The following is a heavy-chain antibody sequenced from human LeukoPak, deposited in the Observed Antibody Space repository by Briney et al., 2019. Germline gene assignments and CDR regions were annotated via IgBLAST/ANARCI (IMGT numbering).Heavy chain of an antibody. CDR3: AKQGFGC. J-gene: IGHJ4*02. Sequence: GGSLRLSCAASGFTLNKYAMSWVRQAPGKGLEWVSIINNSGGSTYYADSVKGRFTISRDLSKNTLYLQMNSLRAEDTAVYYCAKQGFGCWGQGTLVTVSS. CDR1: GFTLNKYA. CDR2: INNSGGST. V-gene: IGHV3-23*01.